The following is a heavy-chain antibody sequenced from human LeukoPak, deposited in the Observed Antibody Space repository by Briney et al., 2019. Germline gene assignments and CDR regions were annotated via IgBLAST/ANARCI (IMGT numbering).Heavy chain of an antibody. Sequence: SETLSLTCTVSGGSISSSYYYWGWIRQPPGKGLEWIGSIYYSGSTYYNPSLKSRVTISLDTSKNQFSLKLSSVTAADTAVYYCARDSGGYYDSSGYYQIWGQGTLVTVSS. J-gene: IGHJ4*02. CDR3: ARDSGGYYDSSGYYQI. CDR2: IYYSGST. D-gene: IGHD3-22*01. V-gene: IGHV4-39*07. CDR1: GGSISSSYYY.